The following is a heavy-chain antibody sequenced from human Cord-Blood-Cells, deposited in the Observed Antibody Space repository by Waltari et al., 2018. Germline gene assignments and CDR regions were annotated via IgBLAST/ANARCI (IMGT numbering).Heavy chain of an antibody. CDR2: ISWDGGST. CDR3: AKENDYSNSLFDY. J-gene: IGHJ4*02. V-gene: IGHV3-43*01. D-gene: IGHD4-4*01. Sequence: EVQLVESGGVVVQPGGSLRLSCAASGFTFDDYTMHWVRQAPGKGLEWGSLISWDGGSTYYADSVKGRFTISRDNSKNSLYLQMNSLRTEDTALYYCAKENDYSNSLFDYWGQGTLVTVSS. CDR1: GFTFDDYT.